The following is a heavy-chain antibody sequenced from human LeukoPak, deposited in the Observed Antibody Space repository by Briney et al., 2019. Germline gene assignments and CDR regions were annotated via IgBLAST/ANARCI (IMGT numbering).Heavy chain of an antibody. CDR2: IYHSGST. CDR1: GYSISSGYY. Sequence: SETLSLTCAVSGYSISSGYYWGWIRQPPGKGLEWIGSIYHSGSTYYNPSLKSRVTISVDTSKNQFSLKLSSVTAADTAVYYCARHEEEDGYNAKTFGYWGQGTLVTVSS. CDR3: ARHEEEDGYNAKTFGY. D-gene: IGHD5-24*01. J-gene: IGHJ4*02. V-gene: IGHV4-38-2*01.